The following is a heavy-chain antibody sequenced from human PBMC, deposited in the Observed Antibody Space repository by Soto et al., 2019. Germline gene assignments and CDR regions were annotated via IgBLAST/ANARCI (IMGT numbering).Heavy chain of an antibody. J-gene: IGHJ4*02. CDR2: INVANGDT. V-gene: IGHV1-3*01. Sequence: QVQLVQSGAEVKKPGASVKVSCKASGYTFTAYPMHWVRQAPGQRLEWMGWINVANGDTGYSQKFQGRVTVTRDKSASTVYMELSSLTSEDTAVYYCARKDYYGAGIYYFDHWGQGTLVTVSS. CDR1: GYTFTAYP. D-gene: IGHD3-10*01. CDR3: ARKDYYGAGIYYFDH.